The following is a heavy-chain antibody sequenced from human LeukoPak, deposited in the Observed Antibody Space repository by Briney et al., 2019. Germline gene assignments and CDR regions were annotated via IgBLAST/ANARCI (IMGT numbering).Heavy chain of an antibody. D-gene: IGHD1-26*01. V-gene: IGHV1-46*01. CDR3: AREERAGGAFDI. J-gene: IGHJ3*02. CDR2: INPSGGNT. Sequence: ASVKVSCKASGYTFTSYYMHWVRQAPGQGLEWMGIINPSGGNTSYAQKFQGRVTMTRDTSTSTVYMELSSLRSEDTAVYYCAREERAGGAFDIWGQGTMVTVSS. CDR1: GYTFTSYY.